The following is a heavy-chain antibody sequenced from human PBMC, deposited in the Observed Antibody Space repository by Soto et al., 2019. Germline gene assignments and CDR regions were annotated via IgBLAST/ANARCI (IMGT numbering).Heavy chain of an antibody. Sequence: ASVTVSCKASVYTFTSYYMHWVRQAPGQGLEWMGIINPSGGSTSYAQKFQGRVTMTRDTSTSTVYMELSSLRSEDTAVYYCARVEDLRVRGTYNWFDPWGQGTLVTVSS. D-gene: IGHD3-10*01. CDR3: ARVEDLRVRGTYNWFDP. CDR2: INPSGGST. CDR1: VYTFTSYY. V-gene: IGHV1-46*01. J-gene: IGHJ5*02.